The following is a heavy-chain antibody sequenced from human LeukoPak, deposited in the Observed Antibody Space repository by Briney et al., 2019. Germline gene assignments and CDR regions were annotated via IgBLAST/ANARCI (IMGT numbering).Heavy chain of an antibody. D-gene: IGHD3-10*01. V-gene: IGHV1-18*01. J-gene: IGHJ6*03. CDR3: ARAQDYYGSGSYPYYYYMDV. CDR1: GYTFTSYG. Sequence: ASVKVSCKASGYTFTSYGISWVRQAPGQGLEWMGWISPYNGNTNYAQKLQGRVSMTTDTSTSTAYMELRSLRSDDTAVYYCARAQDYYGSGSYPYYYYMDVWGKGTTVTVSS. CDR2: ISPYNGNT.